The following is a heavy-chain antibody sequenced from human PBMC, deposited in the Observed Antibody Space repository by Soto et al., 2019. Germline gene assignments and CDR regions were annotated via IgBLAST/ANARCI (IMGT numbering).Heavy chain of an antibody. V-gene: IGHV4-39*01. CDR2: VFYTGFT. CDR3: ATSQKGYNWNYFDH. J-gene: IGHJ4*02. Sequence: SETLSLTCAVSGGSISGSYYYWAWLRQSPGKRPEWIGSVFYTGFTSYNPSLEGRVSVSVDTSKSQFSLTLRAVTAADTAVYYCATSQKGYNWNYFDHWGQGALVTVSS. D-gene: IGHD1-20*01. CDR1: GGSISGSYYY.